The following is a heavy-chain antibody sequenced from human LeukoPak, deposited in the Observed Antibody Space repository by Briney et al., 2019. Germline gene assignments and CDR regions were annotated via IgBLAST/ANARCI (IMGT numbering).Heavy chain of an antibody. CDR1: GFTFSSYA. V-gene: IGHV3-23*01. J-gene: IGHJ4*02. Sequence: PGGSLRLSCAASGFTFSSYAMSWVRQAPGKGLEWVSAISGSGGSTYYADSVKGRFTISRDNSKNTLYLQMNSLRAEDTAVYYCAKVWGGWDCTNGVCKQSYYFDYWGQGTLVTVSS. CDR2: ISGSGGST. CDR3: AKVWGGWDCTNGVCKQSYYFDY. D-gene: IGHD2-8*01.